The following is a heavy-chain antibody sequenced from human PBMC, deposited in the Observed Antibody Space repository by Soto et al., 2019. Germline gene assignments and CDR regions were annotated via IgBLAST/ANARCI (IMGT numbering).Heavy chain of an antibody. V-gene: IGHV4-34*01. Sequence: SETLSLTCAVYGGSFSGYYWSWIRQPPGKGLEWIGEINHSGSTNYNPSLKSRVTISVETSKNQFSLKLSSVTAADTAVYYFARFPLWFGDYYYGMDVWGQGTTVTVSS. CDR2: INHSGST. CDR1: GGSFSGYY. CDR3: ARFPLWFGDYYYGMDV. J-gene: IGHJ6*02. D-gene: IGHD3-10*01.